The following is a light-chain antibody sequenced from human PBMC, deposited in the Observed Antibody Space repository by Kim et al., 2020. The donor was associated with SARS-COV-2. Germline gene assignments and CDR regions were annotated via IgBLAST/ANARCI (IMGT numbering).Light chain of an antibody. V-gene: IGLV3-1*01. Sequence: SVSPGQTASITGCGDKVGDKYACWYQQKPGQSPVLVIYQDSKRPSGIPERFSGSNSGNTATLTISGTQAMDEADYYCQAWDSSTVVFGGGTQLTVL. CDR2: QDS. J-gene: IGLJ2*01. CDR3: QAWDSSTVV. CDR1: KVGDKY.